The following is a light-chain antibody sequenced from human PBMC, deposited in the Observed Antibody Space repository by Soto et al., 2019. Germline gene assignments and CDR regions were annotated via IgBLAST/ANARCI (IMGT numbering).Light chain of an antibody. CDR3: QLSDSTWT. Sequence: DIQMTQSPSCLSASVGDRVTITCRASQSISSYLNWYQHKPGKAPNLLIYAATTLQSGVPSRFSGSGSGTDFTLTINSLQPEDFASYYCQLSDSTWTFGQGTKVDIK. CDR1: QSISSY. V-gene: IGKV1-39*01. J-gene: IGKJ1*01. CDR2: AAT.